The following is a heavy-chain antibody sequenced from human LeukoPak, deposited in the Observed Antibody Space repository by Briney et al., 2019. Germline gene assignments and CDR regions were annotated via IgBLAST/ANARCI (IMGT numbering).Heavy chain of an antibody. CDR2: INHSGST. V-gene: IGHV4-34*01. D-gene: IGHD6-19*01. CDR1: GVSFSGYY. Sequence: SETLSLTCAVYGVSFSGYYWSWIRQPPGKGLEWIGEINHSGSTNYNPSLKSRVTISVDTSKNQFSLKLSSVTAADTAVYYCASLAVAGLSEGYWGQGTLVIVSS. CDR3: ASLAVAGLSEGY. J-gene: IGHJ4*02.